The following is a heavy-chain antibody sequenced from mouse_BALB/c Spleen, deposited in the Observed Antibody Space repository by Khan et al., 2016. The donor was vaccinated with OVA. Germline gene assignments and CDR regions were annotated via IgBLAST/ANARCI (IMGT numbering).Heavy chain of an antibody. CDR1: WLSLTRYG. V-gene: IGHV2-9*02. CDR2: IWAGGSP. J-gene: IGHJ2*01. Sequence: QVQLQESLPCLVSPSQSLSLTFTVSWLSLTRYGLHLVRRPPGKGLELLGVIWAGGSPNYNSALMSILFISKDNSTSQVFLKMKSMQTDDTAMYYCARLEDIWVKGTTLTDSS. D-gene: IGHD1-3*01. CDR3: ARLEDI.